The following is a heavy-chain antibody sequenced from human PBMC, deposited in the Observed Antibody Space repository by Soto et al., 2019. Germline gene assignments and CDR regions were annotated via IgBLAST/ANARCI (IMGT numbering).Heavy chain of an antibody. D-gene: IGHD6-6*01. Sequence: SLRLSCAASGFTFSSYAMHWVRQAPGKGLEWVAVISYDGSNKYYADSVKGRFTISRDNSKNTLYLQMNSLRAEDTAVYYCARVFSRAIAARTTNHYYYYYYGMDVWGQGTTVTVSS. J-gene: IGHJ6*02. CDR3: ARVFSRAIAARTTNHYYYYYYGMDV. V-gene: IGHV3-30-3*01. CDR1: GFTFSSYA. CDR2: ISYDGSNK.